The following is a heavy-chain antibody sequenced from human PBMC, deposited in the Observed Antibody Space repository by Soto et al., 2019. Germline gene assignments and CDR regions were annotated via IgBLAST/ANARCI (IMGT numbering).Heavy chain of an antibody. CDR2: ISGSGGST. V-gene: IGHV3-23*01. J-gene: IGHJ4*02. D-gene: IGHD3-10*01. Sequence: GGSLRLSCAASGFTFSSYAMSWVRQAPGKGLEWVSAISGSGGSTYYADSVKGRFTISRDNSKNTLYLQMNSLRAEDTAVYYCAKDGVDISLTMVRGVIIHWGQGTLVTVSS. CDR3: AKDGVDISLTMVRGVIIH. CDR1: GFTFSSYA.